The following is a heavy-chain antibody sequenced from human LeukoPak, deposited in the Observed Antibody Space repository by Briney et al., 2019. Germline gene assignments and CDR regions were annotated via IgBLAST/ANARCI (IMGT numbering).Heavy chain of an antibody. J-gene: IGHJ4*02. CDR2: IKQDGSEK. V-gene: IGHV3-7*01. CDR3: ARADYCSSMSCYLSDY. CDR1: GFTFSSYW. Sequence: PGGSLRLSCAASGFTFSSYWMSWVRQAPGKGLEWVANIKQDGSEKYYVDSVKGRFTVSRDNSKNTLYLQMNSLRAEDTAVYYCARADYCSSMSCYLSDYWGQGTLVTVSS. D-gene: IGHD2-2*01.